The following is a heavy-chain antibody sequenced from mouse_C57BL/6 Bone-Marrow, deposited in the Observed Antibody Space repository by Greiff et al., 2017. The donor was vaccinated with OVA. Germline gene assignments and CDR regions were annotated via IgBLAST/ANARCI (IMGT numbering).Heavy chain of an antibody. Sequence: QVQLQQSGAELAKPGASVKLSCKASGYTFTSYWMNWVKQRPGQGLEWIEHINPSSGYTKYNEKFKDKATLTADKSSSTAYMQLSSLTEEDSAVYYCVPLADYWGKGTTVTVSS. J-gene: IGHJ2*01. D-gene: IGHD5-1*01. V-gene: IGHV1-7*01. CDR1: GYTFTSYW. CDR3: VPLADY. CDR2: INPSSGYT.